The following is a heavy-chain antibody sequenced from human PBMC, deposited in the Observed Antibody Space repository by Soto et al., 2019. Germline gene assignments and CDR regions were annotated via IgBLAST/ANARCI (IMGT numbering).Heavy chain of an antibody. Sequence: GGSLRLSCAASGFTFSSYEMNWVRQAPGKGLEWVSYISSSGSTIYYADSVKGRFTISRDNAKNSLYLQMNSLRAEDTAVYYCAREGRYSSSWYAFEIWGQGTMVTVSS. CDR3: AREGRYSSSWYAFEI. CDR2: ISSSGSTI. J-gene: IGHJ3*02. CDR1: GFTFSSYE. V-gene: IGHV3-48*03. D-gene: IGHD6-13*01.